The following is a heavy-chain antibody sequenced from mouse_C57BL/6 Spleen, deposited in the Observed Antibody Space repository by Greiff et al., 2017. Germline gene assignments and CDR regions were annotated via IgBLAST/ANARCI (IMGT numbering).Heavy chain of an antibody. CDR2: INPNNGGT. Sequence: EVQLQQSGPELVKPGASVKISCKASGYTFTDYYMNWVKQSHGKSLEWIGDINPNNGGTSYNQKFKGKATLTVDKSSSTAYMELRSLTSEDSAVYYCARILYSNLDYWGQGTTLTVSS. D-gene: IGHD2-5*01. CDR3: ARILYSNLDY. CDR1: GYTFTDYY. J-gene: IGHJ2*01. V-gene: IGHV1-26*01.